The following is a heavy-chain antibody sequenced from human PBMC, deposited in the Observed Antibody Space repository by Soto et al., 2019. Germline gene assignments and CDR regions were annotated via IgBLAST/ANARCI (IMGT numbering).Heavy chain of an antibody. Sequence: EVQLVESGGGLILPGGSLRLSCAVSGFPVNSPYMSWVRQAPGKGLEWVSVIYSGGATYYADSVKGRFTISRDNSKNTLDLRGNGLGSEDTAMYYCARRDWFDPWGQGTLVTGSS. CDR2: IYSGGAT. CDR1: GFPVNSPY. J-gene: IGHJ5*02. V-gene: IGHV3-53*01. CDR3: ARRDWFDP.